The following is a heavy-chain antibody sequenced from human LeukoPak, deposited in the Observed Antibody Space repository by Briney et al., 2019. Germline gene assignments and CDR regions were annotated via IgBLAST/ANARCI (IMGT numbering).Heavy chain of an antibody. D-gene: IGHD2-15*01. CDR2: IYYSGST. Sequence: SETLSLTCTVSGGSISSYYWSWIRQPPGKGLEWIGYIYYSGSTYYNPSLKSRVTISVDTSKNQFSLKLSSVTAADTAVYYCARDNLVRYCSGGSCGGYYYYGMDVWGQGTTVTVSS. V-gene: IGHV4-59*01. CDR1: GGSISSYY. J-gene: IGHJ6*02. CDR3: ARDNLVRYCSGGSCGGYYYYGMDV.